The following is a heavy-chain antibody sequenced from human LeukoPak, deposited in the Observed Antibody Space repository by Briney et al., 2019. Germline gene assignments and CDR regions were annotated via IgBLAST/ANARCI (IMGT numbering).Heavy chain of an antibody. V-gene: IGHV1-2*02. Sequence: ASVKVSCKASGYTFTGYYMHWVRQAPGQGLEWMGWINPKSGGTNYAQKFQGRVTMTRDTSISTAYMELSSLRSDDTAVYYCARDSPSDYYDSSGYDYWGQGTLVTASS. CDR3: ARDSPSDYYDSSGYDY. J-gene: IGHJ4*02. CDR2: INPKSGGT. CDR1: GYTFTGYY. D-gene: IGHD3-22*01.